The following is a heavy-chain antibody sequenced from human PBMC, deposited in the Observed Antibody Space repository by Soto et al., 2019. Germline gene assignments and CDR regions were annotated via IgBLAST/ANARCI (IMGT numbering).Heavy chain of an antibody. V-gene: IGHV4-31*03. CDR3: ARASSSSSAADY. J-gene: IGHJ4*02. CDR1: GESISSGGYY. CDR2: IYDTESA. D-gene: IGHD6-6*01. Sequence: QVQLQESGPGLVKPSQTLSLTCNVSGESISSGGYYWSWIRHHPGKGLEWSGYIYDTESAYYNPSLKSRVTISMDTSKNQFAMRLSSVTAADTAVYYCARASSSSSAADYWGQGILGTVSS.